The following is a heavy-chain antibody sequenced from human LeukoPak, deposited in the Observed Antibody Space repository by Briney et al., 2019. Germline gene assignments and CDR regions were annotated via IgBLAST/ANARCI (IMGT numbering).Heavy chain of an antibody. D-gene: IGHD4-17*01. CDR2: IYHSGST. CDR1: GYSISSGYY. CDR3: ARDGDYVFDY. V-gene: IGHV4-38-2*02. J-gene: IGHJ4*02. Sequence: PSETLSLTCTVSGYSISSGYYWGWIRQPPGKGLEWIGSIYHSGSTYYNPSLKSRVTISVDTSKNQFSLKLSSVTAADTAVYYCARDGDYVFDYWGQGTLVTVSS.